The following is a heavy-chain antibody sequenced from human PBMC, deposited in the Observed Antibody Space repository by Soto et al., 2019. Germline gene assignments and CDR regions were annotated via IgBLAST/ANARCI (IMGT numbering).Heavy chain of an antibody. CDR3: ARNRYGGYDFDY. V-gene: IGHV4-4*02. CDR1: SGSITSSNW. CDR2: VSHTGNT. D-gene: IGHD5-12*01. Sequence: QVQLQESGPGLVKPSGTLSLTCAVSSGSITSSNWWSWVRHPPGKGLEWIGEVSHTGNTNYIPSLKSRVTISVDKSRNQFSLRLSSVTAADTAVYYCARNRYGGYDFDYWGQGTLVTVSS. J-gene: IGHJ4*02.